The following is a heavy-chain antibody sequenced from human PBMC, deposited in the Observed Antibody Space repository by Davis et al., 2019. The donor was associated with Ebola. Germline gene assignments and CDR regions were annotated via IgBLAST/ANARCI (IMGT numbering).Heavy chain of an antibody. V-gene: IGHV3-23*01. CDR3: TRGSVRFLEWLSQNAFDI. Sequence: GESLKISCAASGFTFSSYAMSWVRQAPGKGLEWVSAISGSCGSTYYADSVKGRFTISRDNSKNTLYLQMNSLRAEDTAVYYCTRGSVRFLEWLSQNAFDIWGQGTMVTVSS. CDR1: GFTFSSYA. D-gene: IGHD3-3*01. CDR2: ISGSCGST. J-gene: IGHJ3*02.